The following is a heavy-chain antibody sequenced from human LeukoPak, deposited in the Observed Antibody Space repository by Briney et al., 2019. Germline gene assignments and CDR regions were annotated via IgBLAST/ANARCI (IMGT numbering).Heavy chain of an antibody. V-gene: IGHV3-7*01. CDR1: GFTFSTYW. Sequence: GGSLRLSCAASGFTFSTYWMTWVRQAPGVGLEWVATINQDGNAKYYVDSVKGRFTISRDNAKNSLYLQMNSLRAEDTAVYYCARDERYYDFWSGYYPYYFDYWGQGTLVTVSS. J-gene: IGHJ4*02. CDR2: INQDGNAK. CDR3: ARDERYYDFWSGYYPYYFDY. D-gene: IGHD3-3*01.